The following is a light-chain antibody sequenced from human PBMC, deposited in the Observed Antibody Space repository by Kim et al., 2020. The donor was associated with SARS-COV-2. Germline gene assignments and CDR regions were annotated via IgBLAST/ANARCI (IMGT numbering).Light chain of an antibody. CDR2: AAS. CDR3: QKYNSAPWT. J-gene: IGKJ1*01. CDR1: HGIANY. V-gene: IGKV1-27*01. Sequence: AAVRDRVTSTDRASHGIANYLAWYQQRPGKVPKLLIYAASALRSGVPSRCSGSGSKTVFTLTISSLQPEDVATYFCQKYNSAPWTFGQGTKVDIK.